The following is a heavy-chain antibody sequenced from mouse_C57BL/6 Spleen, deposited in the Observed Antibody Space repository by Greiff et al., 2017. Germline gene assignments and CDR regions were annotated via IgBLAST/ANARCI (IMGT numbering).Heavy chain of an antibody. CDR1: GFTFSSYT. J-gene: IGHJ4*01. CDR3: AGHAGNAVDY. D-gene: IGHD4-1*01. CDR2: ISGGGGNT. V-gene: IGHV5-9*01. Sequence: EVKLVESGGGLVKPGGSLKLSCAASGFTFSSYTMSWVRQTPEKRLEWVATISGGGGNTYYPDSVKGRFTISRDNAKNTLYLQMSSLRSEDTALYYCAGHAGNAVDYWGQGASVTVSS.